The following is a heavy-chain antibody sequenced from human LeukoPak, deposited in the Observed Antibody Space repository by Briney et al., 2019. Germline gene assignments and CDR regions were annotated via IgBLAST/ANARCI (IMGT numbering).Heavy chain of an antibody. D-gene: IGHD4-23*01. Sequence: SVKVSCKASGCTFSSYAISWVRQARGQGLEWMGGIIPIFGTANYAQEFQGRVTITADESTSTAYMELSSLRSEDTAVYYCARGGRYGGNFFWGQGTLVTVSS. CDR2: IIPIFGTA. J-gene: IGHJ4*02. CDR1: GCTFSSYA. V-gene: IGHV1-69*13. CDR3: ARGGRYGGNFF.